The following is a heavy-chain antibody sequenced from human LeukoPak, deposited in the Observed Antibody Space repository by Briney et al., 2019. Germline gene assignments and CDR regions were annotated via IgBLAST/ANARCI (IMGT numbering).Heavy chain of an antibody. V-gene: IGHV1-18*01. Sequence: GASVKVSCKASGYTFTSYGISWVRQAPGQGLEWMGWISAYNGNTNYAQKLQGRVTMTTDTSTSTAYMELRSLRSDDTAVYYCARDSPRNGYCSSTSCYLGAFDIWGQGTMVTVSS. CDR3: ARDSPRNGYCSSTSCYLGAFDI. CDR1: GYTFTSYG. CDR2: ISAYNGNT. D-gene: IGHD2-2*01. J-gene: IGHJ3*02.